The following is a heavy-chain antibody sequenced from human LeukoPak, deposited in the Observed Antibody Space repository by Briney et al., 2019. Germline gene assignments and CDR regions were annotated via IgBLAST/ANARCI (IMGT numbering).Heavy chain of an antibody. V-gene: IGHV3-21*01. D-gene: IGHD3-10*01. CDR1: GFTFSSYS. J-gene: IGHJ4*02. Sequence: GGSLRLSRAASGFTFSSYSMNWVRQAPGKGLEWVSSISSSGTYIYYADSVKGRFTISRDNAKNSLYLQMNRLRAEDTAVYYCARKLSYCSGSYDYWGQGTLVTVSS. CDR3: ARKLSYCSGSYDY. CDR2: ISSSGTYI.